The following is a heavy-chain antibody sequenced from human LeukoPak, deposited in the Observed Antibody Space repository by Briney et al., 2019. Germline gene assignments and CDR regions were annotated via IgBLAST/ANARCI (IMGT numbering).Heavy chain of an antibody. CDR1: GFTFSVHS. V-gene: IGHV3-7*01. J-gene: IGHJ4*02. Sequence: GGSLRLSCAASGFTFSVHSMTWVRQAPGKGLEWVANINLDGSERFYVDFVKGRFTISRDNADNSMYLQMNSLRAEDTAVYYCGRVIAGAIDYWGQGTLVTVSS. CDR2: INLDGSER. CDR3: GRVIAGAIDY. D-gene: IGHD6-13*01.